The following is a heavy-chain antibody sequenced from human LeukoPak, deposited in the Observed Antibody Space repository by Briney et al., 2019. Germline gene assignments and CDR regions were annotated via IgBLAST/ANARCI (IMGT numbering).Heavy chain of an antibody. CDR1: GYTFTSYY. V-gene: IGHV1-18*04. J-gene: IGHJ4*02. CDR3: ARVDGRYCSSTSCYAWDH. Sequence: ASVKVSCKASGYTFTSYYIHWVRQVPGQGPEWMGWISAYNGNTNYAQKVQGRVTMTADTSTSTAYMELRSLRSDDTAVYYCARVDGRYCSSTSCYAWDHWGQGTLVTVSS. D-gene: IGHD2-2*01. CDR2: ISAYNGNT.